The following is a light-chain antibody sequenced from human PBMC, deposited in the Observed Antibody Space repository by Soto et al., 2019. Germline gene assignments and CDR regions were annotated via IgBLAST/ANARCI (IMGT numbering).Light chain of an antibody. CDR3: QQYSSYPWK. Sequence: DIQMTQSPSTLSASVGDRFTTTCRASQSIGEWLAWYQQKEGKAPKLLIYDASTLERGVPSRFSGSGSGTEFTLTFNSLQPDDFATYYCQQYSSYPWKFGRGTKVDIK. J-gene: IGKJ1*01. V-gene: IGKV1-5*01. CDR2: DAS. CDR1: QSIGEW.